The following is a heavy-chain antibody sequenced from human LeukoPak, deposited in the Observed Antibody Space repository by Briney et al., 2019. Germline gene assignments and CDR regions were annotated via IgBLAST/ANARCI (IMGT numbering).Heavy chain of an antibody. D-gene: IGHD4-11*01. J-gene: IGHJ4*02. CDR2: ISGSGGGT. Sequence: GVLRLSCAASGFTFSSYAMSWVRQAPGKGLEWVSAISGSGGGTYCADSVKGRFTISRDNSKNTLYLQMNSLRAEDTAVYYCAKVSDDYSDCFDYWGQGTLVTVSS. CDR3: AKVSDDYSDCFDY. CDR1: GFTFSSYA. V-gene: IGHV3-23*01.